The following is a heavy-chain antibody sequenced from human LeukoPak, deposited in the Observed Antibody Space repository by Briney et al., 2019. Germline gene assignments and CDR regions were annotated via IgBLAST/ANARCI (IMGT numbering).Heavy chain of an antibody. Sequence: ASVKVSCKASGYTFTSYGISWVRQAPGQGLEWMGWISAYNGNTNYAQKLQGRDTMTTDTSTSTAYMELRSLRSDDTAVYYCARELPYYDSSGYPYYFDYWGQGTLVTVSS. V-gene: IGHV1-18*01. CDR1: GYTFTSYG. CDR3: ARELPYYDSSGYPYYFDY. J-gene: IGHJ4*02. D-gene: IGHD3-22*01. CDR2: ISAYNGNT.